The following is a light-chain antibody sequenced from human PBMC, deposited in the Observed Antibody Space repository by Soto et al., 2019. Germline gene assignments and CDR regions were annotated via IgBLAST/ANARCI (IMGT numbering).Light chain of an antibody. CDR1: PWHLHSNGYNY. CDR3: MQALHTPRT. Sequence: IVMTQSPLSLPVTTGEPASISCRCIPWHLHSNGYNYLDWYLQKPGQSPQLLIYLGSNRASGVPDRFSGSGSGTDFTLKISRVEAEDVGVYYCMQALHTPRTFGQGTTGDIK. J-gene: IGKJ1*01. V-gene: IGKV2-28*01. CDR2: LGS.